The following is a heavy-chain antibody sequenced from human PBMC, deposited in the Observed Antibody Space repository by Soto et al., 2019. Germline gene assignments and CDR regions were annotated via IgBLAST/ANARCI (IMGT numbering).Heavy chain of an antibody. Sequence: PSQTLSLPCVGSGDTVSSNSVAWNWVRQSPSRGLEWLGRTYYRSRWYSDYAVSVRSRIDINADTSKNQVSLQRNSVTPEDTAVYYCARSEEDSDYYYYGMDVWGQGTTVTVSS. V-gene: IGHV6-1*01. CDR3: ARSEEDSDYYYYGMDV. J-gene: IGHJ6*02. CDR1: GDTVSSNSVA. CDR2: TYYRSRWYS. D-gene: IGHD2-15*01.